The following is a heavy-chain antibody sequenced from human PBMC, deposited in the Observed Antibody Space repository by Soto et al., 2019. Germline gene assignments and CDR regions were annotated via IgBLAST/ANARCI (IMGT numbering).Heavy chain of an antibody. V-gene: IGHV3-30*18. CDR3: AKDRRYCSGGSCLVAYMAV. CDR2: ISYDGSNK. D-gene: IGHD2-15*01. Sequence: QVQLVESGGGVVQPGRSLRLSCAASGFTFSSYGMHWVRQAPGKGLEWVAVISYDGSNKYYADSVKDRFTISRDNSKNTLYLRRNSLRAEDTVVYYCAKDRRYCSGGSCLVAYMAVWCKGATDTDS. CDR1: GFTFSSYG. J-gene: IGHJ6*03.